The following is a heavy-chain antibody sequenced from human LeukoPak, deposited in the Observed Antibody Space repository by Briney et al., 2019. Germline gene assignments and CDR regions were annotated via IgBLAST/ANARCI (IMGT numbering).Heavy chain of an antibody. CDR3: AKDGAGYSSSWSDY. V-gene: IGHV3-23*01. J-gene: IGHJ4*02. CDR2: ISGSGGST. CDR1: GFTFSSYA. Sequence: GGSLRLSCAASGFTFSSYAMSWVRQAPGKGLEWVSAISGSGGSTYYADSVKGRFTISRDNSKNTLYLQMNSLRAEDTAVYYCAKDGAGYSSSWSDYWGQGTLVTVSS. D-gene: IGHD6-13*01.